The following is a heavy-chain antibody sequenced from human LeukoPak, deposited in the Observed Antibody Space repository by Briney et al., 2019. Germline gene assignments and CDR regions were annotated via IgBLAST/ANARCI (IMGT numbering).Heavy chain of an antibody. CDR3: ARDQVGYCGGDCYSSYGMDV. J-gene: IGHJ6*02. CDR1: GGSITNYY. CDR2: VHSSRGS. D-gene: IGHD2-21*02. V-gene: IGHV4-4*07. Sequence: PSETLSLTCAVSGGSITNYYWSWIRQPAGKGLEWIGRVHSSRGSNYNPSLKSRVTMSVDTSKNQFSLKLSSVTAADTAVYYCARDQVGYCGGDCYSSYGMDVWGQGTTVTVSS.